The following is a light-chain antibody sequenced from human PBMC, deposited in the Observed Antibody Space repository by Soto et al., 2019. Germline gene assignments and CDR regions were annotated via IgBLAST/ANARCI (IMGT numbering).Light chain of an antibody. CDR1: QSVSNNY. CDR3: QQYHNSPLT. J-gene: IGKJ4*01. V-gene: IGKV3-20*01. Sequence: EVVLTQSPGTLSLSTGERSTLSCRASQSVSNNYLAWYQQKPGQAPRLLIYGASNRATGIPDRFSGSGSGTDFTLTISRLEPEDFAVYYRQQYHNSPLTFGGGTKVDIK. CDR2: GAS.